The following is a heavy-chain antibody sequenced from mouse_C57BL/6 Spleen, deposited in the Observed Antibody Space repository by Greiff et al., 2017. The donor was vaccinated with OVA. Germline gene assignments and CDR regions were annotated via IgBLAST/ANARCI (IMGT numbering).Heavy chain of an antibody. V-gene: IGHV14-4*01. J-gene: IGHJ1*03. CDR3: TTLRYYYGSSYWYFDV. D-gene: IGHD1-1*01. CDR2: IDPENGDT. CDR1: GFNIKDDY. Sequence: DVQLQESGAELVRPGASVKLSCTASGFNIKDDYMHWVKQRPEQGLEWIGWIDPENGDTEYASRFQGKATITADTSSNTAYLQLSSLTSEDTAVDYCTTLRYYYGSSYWYFDVWGTGTTVTVSS.